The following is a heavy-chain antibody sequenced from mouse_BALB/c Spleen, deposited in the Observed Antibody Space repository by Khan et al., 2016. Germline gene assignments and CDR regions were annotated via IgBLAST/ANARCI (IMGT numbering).Heavy chain of an antibody. CDR3: ASIYDGYYVGLYYAMDY. CDR2: INTYTGEP. V-gene: IGHV9-3-1*01. J-gene: IGHJ4*01. D-gene: IGHD2-3*01. Sequence: RWGRFGPELKKPGETVKISGKASGYTSPNYGMNGLKQAPGKGLKGMGWINTYTGEPTYADDFRGRFAFSLETSASTAYLQINNLKNEDTATYFCASIYDGYYVGLYYAMDYWGQGTSVTVSS. CDR1: GYTSPNYG.